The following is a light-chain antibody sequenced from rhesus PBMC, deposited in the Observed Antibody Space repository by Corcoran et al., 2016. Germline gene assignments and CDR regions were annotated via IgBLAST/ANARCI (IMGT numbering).Light chain of an antibody. J-gene: IGKJ4*01. V-gene: IGKV3-35*01. CDR2: DAY. CDR3: QQDSTWPLT. CDR1: QSVNSN. Sequence: EIVMTQSPATLSLSPGERATLSFRASQSVNSNLAWYQQTPGQAPRLLIYDAYNRAPGIPDRFSGSWSGTDFTLNISNLEPEDVGVYYCQQDSTWPLTFGGGTKVEIK.